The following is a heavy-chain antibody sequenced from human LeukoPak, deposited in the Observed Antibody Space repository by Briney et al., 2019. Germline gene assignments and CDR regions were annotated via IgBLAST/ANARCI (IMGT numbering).Heavy chain of an antibody. D-gene: IGHD6-13*01. V-gene: IGHV4-59*01. J-gene: IGHJ6*03. CDR3: ARGREGLYSSSWFVSYYYMDV. Sequence: MASETLSLTCTVSGGSISSYYWSWIRQPPGKGLEGIGYIYYSGSTNYNHSLKSRVTISVDTSKNQFSLKLSSVTAADTAVYYCARGREGLYSSSWFVSYYYMDVWGKGTTVTVSS. CDR2: IYYSGST. CDR1: GGSISSYY.